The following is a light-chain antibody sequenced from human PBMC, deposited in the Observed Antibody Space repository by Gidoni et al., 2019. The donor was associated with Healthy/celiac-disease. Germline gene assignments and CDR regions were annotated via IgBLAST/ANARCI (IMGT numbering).Light chain of an antibody. Sequence: QSALTQPASVSGSPGQSITISCPGTSSDVGGYNDVSWYHQHPGNAPKLMMYEVSNRPPGVFNRFSCSKSGNTSSLTMSGLHAEDEADYYCSSYTSRSTSVFGTGTKVTVL. CDR2: EVS. CDR3: SSYTSRSTSV. CDR1: SSDVGGYND. V-gene: IGLV2-14*01. J-gene: IGLJ1*01.